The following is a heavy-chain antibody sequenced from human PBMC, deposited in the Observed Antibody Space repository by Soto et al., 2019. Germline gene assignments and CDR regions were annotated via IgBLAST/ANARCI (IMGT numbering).Heavy chain of an antibody. Sequence: GASVKVSCKASEYTFTSSHINWVRQATGQGLEWMGWINPNSGNTGYAQKFQGRVTMTRNTSISTAYMELNSLRDEDTAVYYCARAGLAGNWNYFYYGMDVWGQGTTVTVS. CDR3: ARAGLAGNWNYFYYGMDV. V-gene: IGHV1-8*01. CDR1: EYTFTSSH. D-gene: IGHD1-1*01. J-gene: IGHJ6*02. CDR2: INPNSGNT.